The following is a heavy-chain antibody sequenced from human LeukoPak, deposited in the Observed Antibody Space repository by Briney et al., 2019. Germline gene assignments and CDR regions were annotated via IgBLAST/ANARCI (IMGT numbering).Heavy chain of an antibody. J-gene: IGHJ5*02. CDR2: ISAYSGNT. V-gene: IGHV1-18*01. D-gene: IGHD6-19*01. Sequence: ASVKVSCKASGYTFTSYGISWVRQAPGQGLEWMGWISAYSGNTNYAQKFQGRVTMTTDTPTSTAYMELRSLRSDDTAVYYCARKVGSGWWYNWFDPWGQGTLVTVSS. CDR1: GYTFTSYG. CDR3: ARKVGSGWWYNWFDP.